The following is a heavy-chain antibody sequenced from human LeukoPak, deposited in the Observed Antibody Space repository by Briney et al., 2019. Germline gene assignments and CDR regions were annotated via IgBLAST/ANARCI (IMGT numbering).Heavy chain of an antibody. CDR2: INPDESTT. J-gene: IGHJ4*02. D-gene: IGHD2-2*01. CDR3: ARNTRTSFDI. Sequence: GGSLRLSCAASGFTFSSSWMHWVRQAPGRGLVWVSRINPDESTTTYADSVKGRFTISRDNAKNTLYLQMNSLRAEDTAVYYCARNTRTSFDIWGQGTLVTVSS. V-gene: IGHV3-74*01. CDR1: GFTFSSSW.